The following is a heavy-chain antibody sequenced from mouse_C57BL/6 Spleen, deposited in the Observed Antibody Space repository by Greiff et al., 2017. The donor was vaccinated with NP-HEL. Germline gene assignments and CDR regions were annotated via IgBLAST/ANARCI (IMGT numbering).Heavy chain of an antibody. CDR3: ARGDYDDAMDY. V-gene: IGHV1-43*01. Sequence: EVQLQQSGPELVKPGASVKISCKASGYSFTGYYMHWVKQSSEKSLEWIGEINPSTGGTSYNQKFKGKATLTVDKSSSTAYMQLKSLTSEDSAVYYCARGDYDDAMDYWGQGTSVTVSS. CDR2: INPSTGGT. CDR1: GYSFTGYY. D-gene: IGHD2-4*01. J-gene: IGHJ4*01.